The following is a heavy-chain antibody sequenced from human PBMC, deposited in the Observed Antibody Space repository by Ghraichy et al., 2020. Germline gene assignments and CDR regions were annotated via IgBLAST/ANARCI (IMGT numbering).Heavy chain of an antibody. D-gene: IGHD1/OR15-1a*01. CDR1: GGSFSGYY. J-gene: IGHJ6*02. CDR3: ARGPPGTRQTGFYYYYYGMDV. CDR2: INHSGST. V-gene: IGHV4-34*01. Sequence: SETLSLTCAVYGGSFSGYYWSWIRQPPGKGLEWIGEINHSGSTNYNPSLKSRVTISVDTSKNQFSLKLSSVTAADTAVYYCARGPPGTRQTGFYYYYYGMDVWDQGTTVTVSS.